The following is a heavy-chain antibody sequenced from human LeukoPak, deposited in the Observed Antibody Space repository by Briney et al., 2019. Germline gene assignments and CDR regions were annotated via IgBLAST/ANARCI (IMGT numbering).Heavy chain of an antibody. J-gene: IGHJ4*02. Sequence: ASVRVSCKASGYTFTGYYMHWVRQAPGQGLEWMGWINPNSGGTNYAQKFQDRVTMTRDTSISTVYMELSRLRSDDTAVYYCARSPDILTGVKFDYWGQGTLVTVSS. V-gene: IGHV1-2*02. CDR3: ARSPDILTGVKFDY. D-gene: IGHD3-9*01. CDR1: GYTFTGYY. CDR2: INPNSGGT.